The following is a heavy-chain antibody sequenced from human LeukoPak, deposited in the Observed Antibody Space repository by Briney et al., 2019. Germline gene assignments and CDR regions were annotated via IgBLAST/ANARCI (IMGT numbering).Heavy chain of an antibody. D-gene: IGHD3-16*01. J-gene: IGHJ3*02. Sequence: PGGSLRLSCAASGFTFSSYGMHWVRQAPGKGLEWVAVISYDGSNKYYADSVKGRFTISRDNSKNTLHLQMNSLRAEDTAVYYCATAGDDAFDIWGQGTMVTVSS. CDR1: GFTFSSYG. V-gene: IGHV3-30*03. CDR3: ATAGDDAFDI. CDR2: ISYDGSNK.